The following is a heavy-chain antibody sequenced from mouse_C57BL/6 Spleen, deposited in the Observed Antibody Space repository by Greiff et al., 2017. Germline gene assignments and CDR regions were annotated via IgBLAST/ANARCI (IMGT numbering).Heavy chain of an antibody. CDR1: GYTFTSYG. J-gene: IGHJ2*01. CDR3: AREGAYYSNYRDY. Sequence: QVQLQQSGAELARPGASVKLSCKASGYTFTSYGISWVKQRTGQGLEWIGEIYPRSGNTYYNEKFKGKATLTADKSSSTAYMELRSLTSEDSAVYFGAREGAYYSNYRDYWGQGTTLTASS. CDR2: IYPRSGNT. V-gene: IGHV1-81*01. D-gene: IGHD2-5*01.